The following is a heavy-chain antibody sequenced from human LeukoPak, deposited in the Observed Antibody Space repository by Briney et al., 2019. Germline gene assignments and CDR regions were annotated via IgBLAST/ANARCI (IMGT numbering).Heavy chain of an antibody. D-gene: IGHD3-22*01. CDR1: GGSISSYY. V-gene: IGHV4-4*07. J-gene: IGHJ4*02. CDR3: ARVTGYMIEDYFDY. Sequence: SETLSLTCTFSGGSISSYYWSWIRQPAGKGLEWIGRIHTSGSTNYNPSLKSRVTMSVDTSKNHFSLKLSSVTAADTAVYYCARVTGYMIEDYFDYWGQGTLVTVSS. CDR2: IHTSGST.